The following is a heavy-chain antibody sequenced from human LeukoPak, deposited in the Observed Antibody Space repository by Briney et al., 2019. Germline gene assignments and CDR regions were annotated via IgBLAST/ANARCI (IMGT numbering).Heavy chain of an antibody. D-gene: IGHD3-22*01. J-gene: IGHJ4*02. CDR3: ARPLFNYDSSGLTY. CDR2: IGTAGDT. Sequence: PGGSLRLSCAASGFTFSRYDMHWVRQATGKGLEWVSAIGTAGDTYYADSVKGRFTISRDNSKNTLYLQMNSLRAEDTALYYCARPLFNYDSSGLTYWGQGTLVTVSS. V-gene: IGHV3-13*04. CDR1: GFTFSRYD.